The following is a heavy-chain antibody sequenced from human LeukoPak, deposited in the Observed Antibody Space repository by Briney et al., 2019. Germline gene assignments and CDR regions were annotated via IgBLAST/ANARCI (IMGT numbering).Heavy chain of an antibody. CDR3: ARYSGSSLGFDY. V-gene: IGHV4-59*08. J-gene: IGHJ4*02. CDR1: GGSIFSYY. CDR2: IYYGGST. D-gene: IGHD1-26*01. Sequence: PSETLSLTCTVSGGSIFSYYWSWIRQPPGKGLEWMGYIYYGGSTNYNPSLKSRVTISVDTSKNQFSLKLSSVTAADTAVYYCARYSGSSLGFDYWGQGTLVTVSS.